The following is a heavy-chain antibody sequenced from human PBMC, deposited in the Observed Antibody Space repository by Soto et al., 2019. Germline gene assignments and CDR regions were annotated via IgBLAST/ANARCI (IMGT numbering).Heavy chain of an antibody. CDR1: GGAINTNNYY. Sequence: SETLSLTCTFSGGAINTNNYYWGWVRQPPGKGLEWIGSVFYDGTTYYSPSLKSRVTISLATSRTQFSLKLNSVTAADTAVYYGARLVVVSPGANVWGEGTLVTVSS. V-gene: IGHV4-39*01. J-gene: IGHJ4*02. D-gene: IGHD2-2*01. CDR2: VFYDGTT. CDR3: ARLVVVSPGANV.